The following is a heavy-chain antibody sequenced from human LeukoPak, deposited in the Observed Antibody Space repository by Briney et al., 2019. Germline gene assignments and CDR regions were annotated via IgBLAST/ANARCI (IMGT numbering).Heavy chain of an antibody. V-gene: IGHV5-51*01. J-gene: IGHJ4*02. D-gene: IGHD3-9*01. CDR1: GYSFTSYW. Sequence: GESLKISCKGSGYSFTSYWIGWVRQMPGKSLEWMGIIYPGDSDTRYSPSFQGQVTISADKSISTAYLQWSSLKASDTAMYYCAXXYYDILTGYYWGYFDYWGQGTLVTVSS. CDR2: IYPGDSDT. CDR3: AXXYYDILTGYYWGYFDY.